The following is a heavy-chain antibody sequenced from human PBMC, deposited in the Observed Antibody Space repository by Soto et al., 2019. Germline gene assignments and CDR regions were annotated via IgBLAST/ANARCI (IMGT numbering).Heavy chain of an antibody. CDR2: ISAYNGNT. D-gene: IGHD3-3*01. CDR3: ARDSDFWSGYYGMDV. V-gene: IGHV1-18*04. Sequence: GAAVKVSCKASGYTFTSYGISWVRQAPGQGLEWMGWISAYNGNTNYAQKLQGRVTMTTDTSTSTAYMELRSLRSDDTAVYYCARDSDFWSGYYGMDVWGQGTTVTVSS. CDR1: GYTFTSYG. J-gene: IGHJ6*02.